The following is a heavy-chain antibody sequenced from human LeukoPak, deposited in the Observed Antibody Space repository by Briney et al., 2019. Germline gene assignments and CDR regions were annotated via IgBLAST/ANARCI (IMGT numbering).Heavy chain of an antibody. CDR2: INHSGST. V-gene: IGHV4-34*01. CDR3: ARGFSHSSGYDY. CDR1: GGSFSGYY. D-gene: IGHD3-22*01. J-gene: IGHJ4*02. Sequence: SETLSLTCAVYGGSFSGYYWSWIRQPPGKGLEWIGEINHSGSTNYNPPLKSRVTISVDTSKNQFSLKLSSVTAADTAVYYCARGFSHSSGYDYWGQGTLVTVSS.